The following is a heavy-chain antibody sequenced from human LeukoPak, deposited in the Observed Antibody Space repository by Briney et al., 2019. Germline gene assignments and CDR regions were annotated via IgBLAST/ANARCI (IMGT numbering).Heavy chain of an antibody. J-gene: IGHJ4*02. CDR3: ARGQETGTKYYFDY. V-gene: IGHV1-69*01. Sequence: SVKVSCKASGGPFRSYAISWVRQAPGQGLEWMGGIIPIFGTANYAQKFQGRVTITADESTSTAYMELSSLRSEDTAVYYCARGQETGTKYYFDYWGQGTLVTVSS. CDR2: IIPIFGTA. CDR1: GGPFRSYA. D-gene: IGHD1-7*01.